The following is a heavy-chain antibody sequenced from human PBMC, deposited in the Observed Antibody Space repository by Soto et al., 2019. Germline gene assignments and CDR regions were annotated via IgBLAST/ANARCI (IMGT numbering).Heavy chain of an antibody. J-gene: IGHJ4*02. Sequence: EVQLVESGGGLVKPGGSLRLSCAASGFTFSSYTMKWVRQSPGKGLEWVASISSSYYMKYADSVKGRFTISRDNAKNSLYLQMNSLRAEDTAVYYCARGDVVVLTATSNFDYWGQGTLVTVSS. CDR1: GFTFSSYT. D-gene: IGHD2-21*02. CDR2: ISSSYYM. V-gene: IGHV3-21*01. CDR3: ARGDVVVLTATSNFDY.